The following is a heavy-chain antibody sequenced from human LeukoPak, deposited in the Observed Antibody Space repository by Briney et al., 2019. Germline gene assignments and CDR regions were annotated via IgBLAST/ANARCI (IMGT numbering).Heavy chain of an antibody. CDR3: ARAVVGKEDLDY. J-gene: IGHJ4*02. D-gene: IGHD6-19*01. CDR1: GFTLSSYS. Sequence: PGGSLRLSCVASGFTLSSYSMNWVRQAPGKGLEWVGRIKSKTDGGTTDYAAPVKGRFTISRDNSKNTLYLQMDSLGAKDTAVYYCARAVVGKEDLDYWGQGTLVAVSS. CDR2: IKSKTDGGTT. V-gene: IGHV3-15*07.